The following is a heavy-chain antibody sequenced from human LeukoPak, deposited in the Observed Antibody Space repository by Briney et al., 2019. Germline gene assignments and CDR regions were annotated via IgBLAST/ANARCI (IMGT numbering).Heavy chain of an antibody. CDR1: GFTLSRCW. Sequence: PGASPRLSCAAPGFTLSRCWMSLVRQAPGTGQEWVANIKQDGRERHHVDSVKGPFTISRDNAKNSLYRQMNTLRAEDTAVYYCARVPSPIYYDSGGDRFDYWGQGTLVTVSS. CDR2: IKQDGRER. CDR3: ARVPSPIYYDSGGDRFDY. V-gene: IGHV3-7*04. D-gene: IGHD3-22*01. J-gene: IGHJ4*02.